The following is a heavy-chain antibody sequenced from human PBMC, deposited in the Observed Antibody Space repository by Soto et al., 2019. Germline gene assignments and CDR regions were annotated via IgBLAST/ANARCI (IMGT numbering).Heavy chain of an antibody. D-gene: IGHD1-26*01. CDR2: ISGSGFKK. CDR1: GFIFENFG. Sequence: GGSPRLSXAASGFIFENFGMSWVRQAPGKGLEWISSISGSGFKKYYADSVKGRFTISRDNSKSTVYLELNNLSAEDTAVYHCAKNQGVELVPLATVDWFDPWGQGSVVTVSS. V-gene: IGHV3-23*01. J-gene: IGHJ5*02. CDR3: AKNQGVELVPLATVDWFDP.